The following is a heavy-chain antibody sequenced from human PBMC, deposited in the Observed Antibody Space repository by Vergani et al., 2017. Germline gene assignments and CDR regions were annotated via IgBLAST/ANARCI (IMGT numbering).Heavy chain of an antibody. J-gene: IGHJ4*02. CDR3: VNDAGGYENFFVS. CDR2: LTGGGGST. V-gene: IGHV3-23*01. Sequence: EVQLLESGGSLKQPGGSVRLSCAASGFTFSTYAMHWVRQAPGKGLEWVSALTGGGGSTYYADSLKGRFIISRDNSRDTLYLQMNSLRHEDTANYYCVNDAGGYENFFVSWWEGTLVTIAS. CDR1: GFTFSTYA. D-gene: IGHD5-12*01.